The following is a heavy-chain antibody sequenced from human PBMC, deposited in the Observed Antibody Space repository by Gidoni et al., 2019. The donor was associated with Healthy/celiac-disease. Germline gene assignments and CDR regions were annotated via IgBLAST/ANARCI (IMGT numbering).Heavy chain of an antibody. J-gene: IGHJ6*02. CDR1: GGSIRSYY. D-gene: IGHD3-22*01. CDR3: ARIDYYDSSGYYYYGMDV. CDR2: IYYSGST. Sequence: QVQLQESGPGLVKPSETLSLPCTVSGGSIRSYYWSWIRQPPGKGLEWIGYIYYSGSTNYNPSRKSRVTISVDTSKNQFSLKLSSVTAADTAVYYCARIDYYDSSGYYYYGMDVWGQGTTVTVSS. V-gene: IGHV4-59*01.